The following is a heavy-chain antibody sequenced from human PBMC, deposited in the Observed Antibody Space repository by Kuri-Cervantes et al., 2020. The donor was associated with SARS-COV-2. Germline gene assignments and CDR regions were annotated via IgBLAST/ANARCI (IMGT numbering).Heavy chain of an antibody. CDR1: GFTFSSYA. V-gene: IGHV3-33*08. J-gene: IGHJ4*02. D-gene: IGHD6-19*01. CDR2: IWYDGSDK. CDR3: ARQTDYSSDWYELDY. Sequence: GGSLRLSCAASGFTFSSYAMHWVRQAPGKGLEWVALIWYDGSDKYFGDSVKGRFTISRDNSKNTLYLQMNSLRAEDTAVYYCARQTDYSSDWYELDYWGQGTLVTVSS.